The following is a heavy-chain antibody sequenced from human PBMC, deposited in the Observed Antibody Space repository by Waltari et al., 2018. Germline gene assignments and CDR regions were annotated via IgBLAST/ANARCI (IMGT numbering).Heavy chain of an antibody. CDR1: GGSISSGSYY. V-gene: IGHV4-61*02. CDR3: ARLSVRGVIHY. D-gene: IGHD3-10*01. J-gene: IGHJ4*02. CDR2: IYTRGST. Sequence: QVQLQESGPGLVKPSQTLSLTCTVSGGSISSGSYYWSWIRQPAGQGWEWIGRIYTRGSTNYNPSLKSRVTISVDTAKNQCSLKLSSVTAADTAVYYCARLSVRGVIHYWGQGTLVTVSS.